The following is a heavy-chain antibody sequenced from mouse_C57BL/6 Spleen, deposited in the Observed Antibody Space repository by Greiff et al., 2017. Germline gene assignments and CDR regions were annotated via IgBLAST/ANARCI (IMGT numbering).Heavy chain of an antibody. CDR1: GYTFTSYW. J-gene: IGHJ2*01. CDR3: ARLGLTGYYFDY. V-gene: IGHV1-52*01. CDR2: IDPSDSET. D-gene: IGHD4-1*01. Sequence: QVQLQQPGAELVRPGSSVKLSCKASGYTFTSYWMQWVKQRPIQGLEWIGNIDPSDSETHYNQKFKDKATLTVDKSSSTAYMQLSSLTSEDSAVYYCARLGLTGYYFDYWGQGTTLTVSS.